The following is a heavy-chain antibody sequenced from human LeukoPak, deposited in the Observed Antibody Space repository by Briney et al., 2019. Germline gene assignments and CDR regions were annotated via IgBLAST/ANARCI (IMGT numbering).Heavy chain of an antibody. CDR1: GFTFSSYD. Sequence: GGSLRLSCAASGFTFSSYDMHWVRQPPGMGLEWVAFIRYDGSNKHYADSVKGRFTISRDNSKNTLYLQMNSLRAEDTAVYLCANLGMGIDYWGQGTLVTVST. D-gene: IGHD7-27*01. J-gene: IGHJ4*02. CDR3: ANLGMGIDY. V-gene: IGHV3-30*02. CDR2: IRYDGSNK.